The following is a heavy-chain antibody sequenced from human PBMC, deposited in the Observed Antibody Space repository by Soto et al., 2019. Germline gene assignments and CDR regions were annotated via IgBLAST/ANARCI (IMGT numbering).Heavy chain of an antibody. Sequence: GGSLRLSCAASGFTFSSYGMHWVRQAPGKGLEWVAVIWYDGSNKYYADSVKGRFTISRDNSKNTLYLQMNSLRAEDTAVYYCARGPPVAAAEGAEYFQHWGQGTLVTVSS. V-gene: IGHV3-33*01. D-gene: IGHD6-13*01. CDR2: IWYDGSNK. CDR1: GFTFSSYG. J-gene: IGHJ1*01. CDR3: ARGPPVAAAEGAEYFQH.